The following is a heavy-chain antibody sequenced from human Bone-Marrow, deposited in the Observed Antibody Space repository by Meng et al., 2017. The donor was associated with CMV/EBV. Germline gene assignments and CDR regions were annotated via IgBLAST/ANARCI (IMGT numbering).Heavy chain of an antibody. D-gene: IGHD3-3*01. CDR2: INPNTGNI. CDR3: ARGSGEWFWVQDN. CDR1: GYSFTGHY. J-gene: IGHJ4*02. Sequence: ASVKVSCKASGYSFTGHYIHWVRQAPGRGLEWMGWINPNTGNINYLQKFQGRVTMTRDTSISTAHMELNSLTSDAAALYYCARGSGEWFWVQDNWVQGTLVTVPS. V-gene: IGHV1-2*02.